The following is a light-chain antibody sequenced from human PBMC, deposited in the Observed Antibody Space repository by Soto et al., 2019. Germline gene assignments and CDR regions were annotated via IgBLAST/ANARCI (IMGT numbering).Light chain of an antibody. CDR2: EVS. J-gene: IGLJ1*01. Sequence: ALTPPSSMSGSPGQSITISCTGTSSDVGGYNYVSWYQQHPGKAPKLMIYEVSNRPSGVSNRFSGSKSGNTASLTISGLQAEDEADYYCSSYTSSSTYVFGTGTKVTVL. CDR1: SSDVGGYNY. V-gene: IGLV2-14*01. CDR3: SSYTSSSTYV.